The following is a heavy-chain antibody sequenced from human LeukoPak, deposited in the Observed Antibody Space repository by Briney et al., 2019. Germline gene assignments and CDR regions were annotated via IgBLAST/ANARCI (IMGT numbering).Heavy chain of an antibody. CDR3: AGGRSSVLGY. D-gene: IGHD6-19*01. J-gene: IGHJ4*02. V-gene: IGHV4-39*01. CDR2: IYYSGTT. Sequence: SETLSLTCTVSGGSISSSTYSWGWIRQPPGKGLEWIGSIYYSGTTYYNPSLKSRVTISADTSKNQFSLKLSSVTAADMAVYYCAGGRSSVLGYWGQGTLVTVSS. CDR1: GGSISSSTYS.